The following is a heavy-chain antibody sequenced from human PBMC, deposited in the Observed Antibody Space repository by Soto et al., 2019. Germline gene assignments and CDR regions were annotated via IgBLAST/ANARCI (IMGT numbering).Heavy chain of an antibody. CDR1: AYTFTTYG. D-gene: IGHD2-2*02. V-gene: IGHV1-18*04. CDR2: ISAYNGDT. J-gene: IGHJ4*02. Sequence: QVQLVQSGAEVKKPGASVKVSCKASAYTFTTYGISWVRRAPGQGLECMGWISAYNGDTNYAQKLQGRVTMTTDTSTSTAYMELRSLRSDDTAVYYCAACPCNSTTCYTAPHYWGQGTLVTVSS. CDR3: AACPCNSTTCYTAPHY.